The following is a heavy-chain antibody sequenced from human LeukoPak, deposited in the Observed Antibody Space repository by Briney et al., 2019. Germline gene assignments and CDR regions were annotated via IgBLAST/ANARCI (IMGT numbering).Heavy chain of an antibody. J-gene: IGHJ4*02. Sequence: SETLSLTCTVSGGSISSGSYYWRWIRQPAGKGLEWIGRIYTSGSTNYNPSLKSRVTISVDTSKNQFSLKLSSVTAADTAVYYCARVGATRDYWGQGILVTVSS. V-gene: IGHV4-61*02. D-gene: IGHD1-26*01. CDR2: IYTSGST. CDR3: ARVGATRDY. CDR1: GGSISSGSYY.